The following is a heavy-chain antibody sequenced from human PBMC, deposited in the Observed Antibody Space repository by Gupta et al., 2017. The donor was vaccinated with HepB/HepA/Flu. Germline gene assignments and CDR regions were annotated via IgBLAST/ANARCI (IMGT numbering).Heavy chain of an antibody. D-gene: IGHD6-13*01. CDR1: GFTFSSYA. CDR2: ISYDGSNK. Sequence: QVQLVESGGGVVQPGRSLRLSCAASGFTFSSYAMHWVRQAPGKGLEWVAVISYDGSNKYYADSVKGRFTISRDNSKNTLYLQMNNLRAEDTAVYYCARDRRLGAAAGTGIHDYWGQGTLVTVSS. V-gene: IGHV3-30-3*01. CDR3: ARDRRLGAAAGTGIHDY. J-gene: IGHJ4*02.